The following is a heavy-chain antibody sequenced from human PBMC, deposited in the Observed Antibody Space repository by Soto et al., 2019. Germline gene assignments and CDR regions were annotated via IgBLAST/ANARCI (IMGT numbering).Heavy chain of an antibody. J-gene: IGHJ4*02. D-gene: IGHD5-12*01. Sequence: SETLSLTCAVSGGSISSGGYSWSWIRQPPGKGLEWIGYIYHSGSTYYNPFLKSRVTISVDRSKNQFSLKLSSVTAADTAVYYCARVAYRGSATWGQGTLVTVSS. V-gene: IGHV4-30-2*01. CDR1: GGSISSGGYS. CDR3: ARVAYRGSAT. CDR2: IYHSGST.